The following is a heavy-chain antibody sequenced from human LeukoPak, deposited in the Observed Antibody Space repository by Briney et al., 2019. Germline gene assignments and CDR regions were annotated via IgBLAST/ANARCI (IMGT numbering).Heavy chain of an antibody. CDR3: AHRKMGHYDIFPD. V-gene: IGHV2-5*02. J-gene: IGHJ4*02. CDR1: GCSLSTRGEG. CDR2: IYWDDDK. Sequence: SGPTLVNPTQTLTLTFTFSGCSLSTRGEGVVWIRHPPGKALEWLALIYWDDDKRYSPSLKSRLSITGDTSKNQVVLTMTDMDPAATATYFCAHRKMGHYDIFPDWGQGTLVTVSS. D-gene: IGHD3-9*01.